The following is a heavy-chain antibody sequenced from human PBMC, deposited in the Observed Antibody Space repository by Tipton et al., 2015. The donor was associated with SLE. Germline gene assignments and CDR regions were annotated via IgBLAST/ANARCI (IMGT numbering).Heavy chain of an antibody. CDR2: IYYSGNT. Sequence: TLSLTCTVSGGSISSRSYYWAWIRQPPGKGLEWIANIYYSGNTYYNPSLKSRVTISVETSKNQFSLKLSSVTAADTAVYYCARSYSSGWFFDYWGQGTLVTVSS. J-gene: IGHJ4*02. CDR3: ARSYSSGWFFDY. CDR1: GGSISSRSYY. D-gene: IGHD6-19*01. V-gene: IGHV4-39*07.